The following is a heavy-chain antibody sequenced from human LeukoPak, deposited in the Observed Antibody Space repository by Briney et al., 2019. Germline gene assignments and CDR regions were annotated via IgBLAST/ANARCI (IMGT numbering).Heavy chain of an antibody. V-gene: IGHV4-30-4*01. CDR3: ARGGELDYYYYYGMDV. CDR1: GGSLSSGDYY. Sequence: SETLSLTCTVSGGSLSSGDYYWSWIRQPPGKGLEWIGYIYYSGSTYYNPSLKSRVTISVDTSKNQFSLKLSSVTAADTAVYYCARGGELDYYYYYGMDVWGQGTTVTVSS. J-gene: IGHJ6*02. D-gene: IGHD1-26*01. CDR2: IYYSGST.